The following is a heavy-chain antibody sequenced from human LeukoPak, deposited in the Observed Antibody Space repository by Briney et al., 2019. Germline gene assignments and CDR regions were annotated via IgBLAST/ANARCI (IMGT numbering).Heavy chain of an antibody. Sequence: SETLSLTCTVSGGSISSYYWSWIRQPPGKGLEWIGYIYHSGSTNHNHSLKSRVTISVDTSNNQFSLKLSSVTAADTAVYYWARDQGVRGPYYYGMDVWGKGTTVTVSS. CDR2: IYHSGST. CDR1: GGSISSYY. D-gene: IGHD3-10*01. V-gene: IGHV4-59*01. J-gene: IGHJ6*04. CDR3: ARDQGVRGPYYYGMDV.